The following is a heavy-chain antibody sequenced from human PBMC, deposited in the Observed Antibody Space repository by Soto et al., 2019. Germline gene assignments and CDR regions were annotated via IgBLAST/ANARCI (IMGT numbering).Heavy chain of an antibody. CDR3: ARVREQLGHAFDI. J-gene: IGHJ3*02. D-gene: IGHD6-6*01. CDR2: ISSSSSTI. V-gene: IGHV3-48*01. Sequence: GGSLRLSCAASGFTFSSYSMNWVRQAPGKGLEWVSYISSSSSTIYYADSVKGRFTISRDNAKNSLYLQMNSLRAEDTAVYYCARVREQLGHAFDIWGQGTMVTVSS. CDR1: GFTFSSYS.